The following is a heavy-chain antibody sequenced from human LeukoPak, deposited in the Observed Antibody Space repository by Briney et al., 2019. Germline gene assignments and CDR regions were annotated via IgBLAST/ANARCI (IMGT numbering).Heavy chain of an antibody. J-gene: IGHJ6*02. V-gene: IGHV3-64D*06. CDR1: GFTFSSYA. CDR2: ISSNGGST. D-gene: IGHD4-17*01. Sequence: GGSLTLSCSASGFTFSSYAMHWVRQAPGTGLEYVSAISSNGGSTYYADSVKGRFTISRVNSKNTLYLQMCSLRAEDTAVYYCVKSVTRGYYYYGMDVWGQGTTVTVSS. CDR3: VKSVTRGYYYYGMDV.